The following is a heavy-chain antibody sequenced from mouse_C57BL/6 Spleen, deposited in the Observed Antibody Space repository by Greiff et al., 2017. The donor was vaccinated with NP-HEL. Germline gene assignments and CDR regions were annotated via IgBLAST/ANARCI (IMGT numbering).Heavy chain of an antibody. CDR1: GYTFTSYW. CDR2: IHPNSGST. J-gene: IGHJ4*01. CDR3: AKPGYAYAMDY. V-gene: IGHV1-64*01. Sequence: QVQLQQPGAELVKPGASVKLSCKASGYTFTSYWMHWVKQRPGQGLEWIGMIHPNSGSTNYNEKFKSKATLTVDKSSSTAYMQLSSLTSEDSAVYYCAKPGYAYAMDYWGQGTSVTVSS. D-gene: IGHD2-2*01.